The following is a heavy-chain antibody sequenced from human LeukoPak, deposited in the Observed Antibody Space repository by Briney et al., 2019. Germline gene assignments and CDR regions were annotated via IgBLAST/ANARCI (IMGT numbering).Heavy chain of an antibody. CDR1: GFSLWTSG. CDR2: TTHDGMYT. D-gene: IGHD4-23*01. V-gene: IGHV3-30*18. CDR3: TKGGGISANPLDP. Sequence: GGSLRLSCAASGFSLWTSGIHWVRQAPGKGLEWLSLTTHDGMYTNYADSVKSRFTISTDTSKNTVYLQMNSLRPEDTAVYYCTKGGGISANPLDPWGQGTLVIVSS. J-gene: IGHJ5*02.